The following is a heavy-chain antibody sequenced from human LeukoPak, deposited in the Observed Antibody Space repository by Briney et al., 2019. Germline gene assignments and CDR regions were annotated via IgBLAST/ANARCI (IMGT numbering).Heavy chain of an antibody. V-gene: IGHV3-23*01. CDR2: ISGSGGST. CDR1: GFTFSSYA. CDR3: AKADSSGDYFDY. Sequence: GVSLRLSCAASGFTFSSYAMHWVRQAPGKGLEWVSAISGSGGSTYYADSVKGRFTISRDNSKNTLYLQMNSLRAEDTAVYYCAKADSSGDYFDYWGQGTLVTVSS. D-gene: IGHD6-19*01. J-gene: IGHJ4*02.